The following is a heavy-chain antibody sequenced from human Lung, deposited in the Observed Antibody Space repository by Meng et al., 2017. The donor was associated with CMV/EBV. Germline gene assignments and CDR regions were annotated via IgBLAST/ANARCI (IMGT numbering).Heavy chain of an antibody. V-gene: IGHV3-49*04. D-gene: IGHD5-18*01. Sequence: GGSLSLXCTASGFNIVDYAMSWVSQAPGKGPEWLGFIRSEGYGGTREYAASVKGRFTISRDDSKSIAYLQMDSLNTEDTALYYCTPGGGGSHGYPYYFDYXGQGXLVTVSS. CDR1: GFNIVDYA. J-gene: IGHJ4*02. CDR3: TPGGGGSHGYPYYFDY. CDR2: IRSEGYGGTR.